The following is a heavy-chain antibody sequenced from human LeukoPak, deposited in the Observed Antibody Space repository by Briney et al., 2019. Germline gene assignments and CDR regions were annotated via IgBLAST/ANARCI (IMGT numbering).Heavy chain of an antibody. V-gene: IGHV3-23*01. J-gene: IGHJ3*02. CDR2: ISGSGGST. CDR3: ASKSRGDYYDSRSRAFDI. CDR1: GFTFSSYA. D-gene: IGHD3-22*01. Sequence: GGSLRLSCAASGFTFSSYAMSWVRQAPGKGLEWVSAISGSGGSTYYADSVKGRFTISRDNSKNTLYLQMNSLRAEDTAVYYCASKSRGDYYDSRSRAFDIWGQGTMVTVSS.